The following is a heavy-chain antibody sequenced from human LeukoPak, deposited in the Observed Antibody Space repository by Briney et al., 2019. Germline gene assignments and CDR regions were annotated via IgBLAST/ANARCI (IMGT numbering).Heavy chain of an antibody. V-gene: IGHV1-46*01. J-gene: IGHJ4*02. D-gene: IGHD5-18*01. CDR2: ISPSGGST. Sequence: VASVKVSCKASGYTFTSYYMHWVRQAPGQGLEWMGLISPSGGSTSYAQKFQGRVTKTRDTSTSAVYMELSSLRSEDTAVYYCAGVTRGALGYWGQGTLVTVSS. CDR3: AGVTRGALGY. CDR1: GYTFTSYY.